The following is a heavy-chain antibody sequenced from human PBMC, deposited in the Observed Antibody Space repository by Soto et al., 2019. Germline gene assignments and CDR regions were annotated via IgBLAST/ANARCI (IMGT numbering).Heavy chain of an antibody. Sequence: EVQLVQSGGGLVQPGGSLRLSCAASGFTFGNYAMTWLRQAPGKGLEWVSSLTSKGGLTYYADSVKGRCTISRDNSKNTLYMEVNSLRDEDTALYYCAKYIAAATPNFDFWGQGTLVTVSS. J-gene: IGHJ4*02. CDR1: GFTFGNYA. CDR2: LTSKGGLT. D-gene: IGHD2-15*01. V-gene: IGHV3-23*04. CDR3: AKYIAAATPNFDF.